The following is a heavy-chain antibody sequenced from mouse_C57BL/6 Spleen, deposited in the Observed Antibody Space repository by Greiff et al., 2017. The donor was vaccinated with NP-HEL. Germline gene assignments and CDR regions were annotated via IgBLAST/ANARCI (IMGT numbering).Heavy chain of an antibody. Sequence: QVQLQQPGTELVKPGASVKLSCKASGYTFTSYWMHWVKQRPGQGLEWIGNIIPSNGGTNYNETFKIKATLTVDKSTSTAYMQLSTLTSEDAAVYYCASPAYDYDRDYWGQGTTLTVSS. D-gene: IGHD2-4*01. J-gene: IGHJ2*01. CDR1: GYTFTSYW. V-gene: IGHV1-53*01. CDR3: ASPAYDYDRDY. CDR2: IIPSNGGT.